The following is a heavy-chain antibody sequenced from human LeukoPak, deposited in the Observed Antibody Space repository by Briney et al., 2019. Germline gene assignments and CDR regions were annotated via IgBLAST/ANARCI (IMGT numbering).Heavy chain of an antibody. CDR1: GGSISSYH. Sequence: SETLSLTCTVSGGSISSYHWSWIRQPPGKGLEWIGYIYYSGSTNYNPSLKSRVTISVDTSKNQFSLKLSSVTAADTAVYYCAGRCSSTSCSFDYWGQGTLVAVSS. CDR3: AGRCSSTSCSFDY. D-gene: IGHD2-2*01. CDR2: IYYSGST. V-gene: IGHV4-59*08. J-gene: IGHJ4*02.